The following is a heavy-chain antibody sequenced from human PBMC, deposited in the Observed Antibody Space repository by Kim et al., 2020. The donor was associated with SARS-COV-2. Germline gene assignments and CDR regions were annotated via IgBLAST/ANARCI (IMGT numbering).Heavy chain of an antibody. D-gene: IGHD6-19*01. CDR3: TRGDGWSWDYYYYGMDV. CDR2: IRSKAYGGTT. CDR1: GFTFGDYA. Sequence: GGSLGLSCTASGFTFGDYAMSWVRQAPGKGLEWVGFIRSKAYGGTTEYAASVKGRFTISRDDSKSIAYLQMNSLKTEDTAVYYCTRGDGWSWDYYYYGMDVWGQGTTVTVSS. J-gene: IGHJ6*02. V-gene: IGHV3-49*04.